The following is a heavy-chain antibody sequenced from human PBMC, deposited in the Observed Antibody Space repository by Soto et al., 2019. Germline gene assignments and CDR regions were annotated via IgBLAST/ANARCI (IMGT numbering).Heavy chain of an antibody. CDR3: ARRHRSCFDF. J-gene: IGHJ4*02. CDR1: GGSISSYY. CDR2: IYYSGST. Sequence: PSETLSLTCTVSGGSISSYYWSWIRQPPGKGLEWIGYIYYSGSTNYNPSLKSRVTISVDTSKNQFSLKLSSVTAADTAVYYCARRHRSCFDFSAQGTLVTVSS. V-gene: IGHV4-59*08.